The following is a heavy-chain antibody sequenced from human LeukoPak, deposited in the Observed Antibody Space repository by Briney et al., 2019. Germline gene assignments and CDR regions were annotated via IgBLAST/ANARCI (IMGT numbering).Heavy chain of an antibody. J-gene: IGHJ6*03. CDR1: GGTFSSYA. D-gene: IGHD3-22*01. Sequence: SVKVSCKASGGTFSSYAISWVRQAPGQGLEWMGGIIPIFGTANYAQKFQGRVTITADKSTSTAYMELSSLRSEDTAVYYCARGYYDSSGYSPYYYYMDVWGKGTTVTVSS. CDR3: ARGYYDSSGYSPYYYYMDV. V-gene: IGHV1-69*06. CDR2: IIPIFGTA.